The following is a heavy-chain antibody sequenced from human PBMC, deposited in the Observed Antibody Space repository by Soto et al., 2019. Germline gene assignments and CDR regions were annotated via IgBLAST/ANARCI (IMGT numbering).Heavy chain of an antibody. J-gene: IGHJ4*02. CDR1: GFRFSDHS. Sequence: EVQLLESGGGLIHPGGSLRLSCVASGFRFSDHSMNWVRQAPGQGLEWVSYITSSGDSIYYADSVKGRFTVSRDNAQNSLFLQMNSLRDEDTAVYYCARLPKGSRVTSWGQGTLVTVSS. V-gene: IGHV3-48*02. D-gene: IGHD4-17*01. CDR2: ITSSGDSI. CDR3: ARLPKGSRVTS.